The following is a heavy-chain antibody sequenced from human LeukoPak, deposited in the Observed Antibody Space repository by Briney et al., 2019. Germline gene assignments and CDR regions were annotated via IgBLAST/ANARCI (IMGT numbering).Heavy chain of an antibody. D-gene: IGHD3-10*01. V-gene: IGHV1-18*04. J-gene: IGHJ4*02. CDR2: ISAYNGNT. CDR1: GYTFTSYG. Sequence: GASVKVSCEASGYTFTSYGISWVRQAPGQGLEWMGWISAYNGNTNYAQKLQGRVTMTTDTSTSTAYMELRSLRSDDTAVYYCARDGQYYHGSGTPDAAGFSDYWGQGTLVTVSS. CDR3: ARDGQYYHGSGTPDAAGFSDY.